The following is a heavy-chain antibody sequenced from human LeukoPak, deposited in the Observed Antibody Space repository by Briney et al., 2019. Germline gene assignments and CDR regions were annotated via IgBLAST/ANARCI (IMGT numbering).Heavy chain of an antibody. Sequence: SVKVSCKASGGTFSSYAISWVRQAPGQGLEWMGRIIPILGIANYAQKFQGRVTITADKSTSTAYMELSSLRSEDTAVYYCATSPKPTYDILTGYYGPPSDYWGQGTLVTVSS. V-gene: IGHV1-69*04. D-gene: IGHD3-9*01. CDR2: IIPILGIA. CDR1: GGTFSSYA. CDR3: ATSPKPTYDILTGYYGPPSDY. J-gene: IGHJ4*02.